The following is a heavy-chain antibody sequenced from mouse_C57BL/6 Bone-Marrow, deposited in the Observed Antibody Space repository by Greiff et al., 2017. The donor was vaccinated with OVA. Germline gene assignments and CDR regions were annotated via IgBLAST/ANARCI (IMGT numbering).Heavy chain of an antibody. V-gene: IGHV1-22*01. D-gene: IGHD1-1*01. Sequence: EVQLQQSGPELVKPGASVKMSCKASGYTFTDYNMHWVKQSHGKSLEWIGYINPNNGGTSYNQKFKGKATLTVNKSSSTAYMELRSLTSEDSAVYYCARAPPLCYGSSYWYCDVWGTGTTVTVSS. CDR2: INPNNGGT. CDR1: GYTFTDYN. CDR3: ARAPPLCYGSSYWYCDV. J-gene: IGHJ1*03.